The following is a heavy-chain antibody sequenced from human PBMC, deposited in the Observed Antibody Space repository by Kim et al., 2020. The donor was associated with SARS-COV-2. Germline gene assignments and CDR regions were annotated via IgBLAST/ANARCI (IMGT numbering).Heavy chain of an antibody. Sequence: SETLSLTCAVYGGSFSGYYWSWIRQPPGKGLEWIGEINHSGSTNYNPSLKSRVTISVDTSKNQFSLKLSSVTAADTAVYYCARGRRTYSSGWYRARGHFDYWGQGTLVTVSS. J-gene: IGHJ4*02. CDR1: GGSFSGYY. V-gene: IGHV4-34*01. CDR2: INHSGST. D-gene: IGHD6-19*01. CDR3: ARGRRTYSSGWYRARGHFDY.